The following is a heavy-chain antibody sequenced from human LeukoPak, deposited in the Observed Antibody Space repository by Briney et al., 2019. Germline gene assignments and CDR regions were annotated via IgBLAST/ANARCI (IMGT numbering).Heavy chain of an antibody. Sequence: ASVKVSCKASVYTFTGYYMHWVRQATGQGLEWMGWMNPNSGNTGYAQKFQGRVTMTRNTSISTAYMELSSLRSEDTAVYYCARALTTVTKGAGYWGQGTLVTVSS. CDR3: ARALTTVTKGAGY. CDR2: MNPNSGNT. CDR1: VYTFTGYY. V-gene: IGHV1-8*02. J-gene: IGHJ4*02. D-gene: IGHD4-17*01.